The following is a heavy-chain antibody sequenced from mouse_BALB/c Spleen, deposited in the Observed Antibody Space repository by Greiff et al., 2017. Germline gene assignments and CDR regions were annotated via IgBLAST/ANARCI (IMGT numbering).Heavy chain of an antibody. V-gene: IGHV5-17*02. CDR2: ISSGSSTI. D-gene: IGHD2-4*01. CDR3: ARFPYDYDGAWFAY. CDR1: GFTFSSFG. J-gene: IGHJ3*01. Sequence: EVMLVESGGGLVQPGGSRKLSCAASGFTFSSFGMHWVRQAPEKGLEWVAYISSGSSTIYYADTVKGRFTISRDNPKNTLFLQMTSLRSEDTAMYYCARFPYDYDGAWFAYWGQGTLVTVSA.